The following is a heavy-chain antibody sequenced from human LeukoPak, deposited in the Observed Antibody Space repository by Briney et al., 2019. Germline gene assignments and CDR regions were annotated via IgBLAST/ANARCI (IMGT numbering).Heavy chain of an antibody. CDR3: ARDGAVAVSPPSFFDY. CDR1: GFTFSSYA. Sequence: GGSLRLSCAASGFTFSSYAMHWVRQAPGKGLEWVAVISYDGSNKYYAASVKGRFTISRDNSKNTLYLQMNSLRAEDTAVYYCARDGAVAVSPPSFFDYWGQGTLVTVSS. D-gene: IGHD6-19*01. CDR2: ISYDGSNK. V-gene: IGHV3-30-3*01. J-gene: IGHJ4*02.